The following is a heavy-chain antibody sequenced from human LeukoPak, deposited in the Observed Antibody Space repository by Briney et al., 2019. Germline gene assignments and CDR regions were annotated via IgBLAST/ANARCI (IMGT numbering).Heavy chain of an antibody. V-gene: IGHV4-59*01. D-gene: IGHD1-1*01. CDR2: IYYSGST. CDR3: ARTNVANSFDI. J-gene: IGHJ3*02. CDR1: GGPISSYY. Sequence: SETLSLTCTVSGGPISSYYWSWIRQPPGKGLEWIGYIYYSGSTNYNPSLKSRVTISVDTSKNQFSLKLSSVTAADTAVYYCARTNVANSFDIWGQGTMVTVSS.